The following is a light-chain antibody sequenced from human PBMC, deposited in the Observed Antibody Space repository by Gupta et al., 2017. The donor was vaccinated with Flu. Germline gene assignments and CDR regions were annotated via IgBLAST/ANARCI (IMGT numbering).Light chain of an antibody. CDR1: SSDVVIYNY. CDR3: SAYASSGTWV. Sequence: ITISWTGTSSDVVIYNYVTWHQQHPGKPNNLMIYEVSKRSAGVSNRFSGSKSGNTASLTISGLQAEDEGDYYCSAYASSGTWVFGGGSKLTVL. J-gene: IGLJ3*02. V-gene: IGLV2-14*01. CDR2: EVS.